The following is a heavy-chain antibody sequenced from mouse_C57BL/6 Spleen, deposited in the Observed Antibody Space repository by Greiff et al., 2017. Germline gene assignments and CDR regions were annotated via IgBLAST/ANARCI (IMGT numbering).Heavy chain of an antibody. CDR1: GYTFTSYW. J-gene: IGHJ1*03. D-gene: IGHD2-13*01. V-gene: IGHV1-69*01. Sequence: QVQLQQPGAGLVMPGASVKLSCKASGYTFTSYWMHWVQQRPGQGLEWIGEVGPSDSYTNYKQNLKGKSTLTVDKSSSTAYMQLSSLTSEDSAVYYCAREVRGRLWYFDGWGTGTTVTVSS. CDR2: VGPSDSYT. CDR3: AREVRGRLWYFDG.